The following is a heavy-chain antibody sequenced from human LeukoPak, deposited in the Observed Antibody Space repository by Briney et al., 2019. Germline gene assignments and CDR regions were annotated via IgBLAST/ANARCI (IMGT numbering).Heavy chain of an antibody. V-gene: IGHV4-4*07. Sequence: PSETLSLTCTVSGGSISSYYWSWIRQPAGKGLEWIGRIYNSGSTTYNPSLKSRVTMSVDTSKNQFSLKLSSVTAADTAVYYCARYSSLTRRYDYWGQGTLVTVSS. CDR3: ARYSSLTRRYDY. CDR2: IYNSGST. CDR1: GGSISSYY. J-gene: IGHJ4*02. D-gene: IGHD2-15*01.